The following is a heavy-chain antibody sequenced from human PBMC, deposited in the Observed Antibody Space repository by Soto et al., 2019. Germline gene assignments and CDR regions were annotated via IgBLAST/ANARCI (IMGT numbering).Heavy chain of an antibody. CDR2: ISYDGSNK. J-gene: IGHJ6*03. V-gene: IGHV3-30*18. D-gene: IGHD2-2*01. CDR1: GFTFSSYG. Sequence: GGSLRLSCAASGFTFSSYGMHWVRQAPGKGLEWVAVISYDGSNKYYADSVKGRFTISRDNSKNTLYLQMNSLRAEDTAVYYCAKDARDCSSTSCYLYYYMDVWGKGTTVTVSS. CDR3: AKDARDCSSTSCYLYYYMDV.